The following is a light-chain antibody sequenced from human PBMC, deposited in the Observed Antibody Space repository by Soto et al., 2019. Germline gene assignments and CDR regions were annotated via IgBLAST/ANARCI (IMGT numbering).Light chain of an antibody. CDR2: VAS. CDR3: QQYKDWPPR. CDR1: QSVSSY. V-gene: IGKV3-15*01. Sequence: EMVMTQSPATLSVSPGERATLSCRASQSVSSYLAWYQQKPGQPPRLLIYVASTRAAGIPARFSGSGSGTEFTLTIRSLQSEDLAVYYCQQYKDWPPRFGQGTKVEIK. J-gene: IGKJ1*01.